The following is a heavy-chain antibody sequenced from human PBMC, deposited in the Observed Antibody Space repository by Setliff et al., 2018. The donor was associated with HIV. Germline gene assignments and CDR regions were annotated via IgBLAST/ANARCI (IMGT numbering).Heavy chain of an antibody. CDR3: ARGLKAEYYYYYYLDV. V-gene: IGHV4-31*03. CDR1: GDSISSGSSY. Sequence: SETLSLTCTVSGDSISSGSSYWSWIRQHPGKGLEWIGYICCSGSTYYNPSLQSRITISVDTSKNHFSLKLSSVTAADTAVYYCARGLKAEYYYYYYLDVWGKGTTVTVSS. CDR2: ICCSGST. J-gene: IGHJ6*03.